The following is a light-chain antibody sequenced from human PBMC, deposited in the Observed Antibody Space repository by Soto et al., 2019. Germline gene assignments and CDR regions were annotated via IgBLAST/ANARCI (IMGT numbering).Light chain of an antibody. CDR2: DVS. CDR3: CAYAGRYTYV. Sequence: QSLLTQPRSVSGSPGQSVTLSCTGTSSDVGGYNYVSWYQQHPGKAPKVMIYDVSKRPSGAPDRFSGSRSGNTASLTISGLQAEDEADYYCCAYAGRYTYVFGTGTKVTVL. J-gene: IGLJ1*01. CDR1: SSDVGGYNY. V-gene: IGLV2-11*01.